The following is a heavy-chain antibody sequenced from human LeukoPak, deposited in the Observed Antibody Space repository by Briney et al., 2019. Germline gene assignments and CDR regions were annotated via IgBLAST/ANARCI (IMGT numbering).Heavy chain of an antibody. CDR1: GGTFSSYA. J-gene: IGHJ4*02. D-gene: IGHD1-20*01. Sequence: SVKVSCKASGGTFSSYAISWVRQAPGQGLEWMGGIIPIFGTANYAQKFQGRVTITADESTSTAYMELSSLRSEDTAVYYCARDSDNCNYFDYWGQGTLVTVSS. V-gene: IGHV1-69*01. CDR2: IIPIFGTA. CDR3: ARDSDNCNYFDY.